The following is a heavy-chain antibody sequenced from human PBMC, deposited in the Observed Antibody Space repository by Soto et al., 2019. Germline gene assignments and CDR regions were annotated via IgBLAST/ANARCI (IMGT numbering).Heavy chain of an antibody. Sequence: QVQLVQSGAEVKRPGSSVKVSCKASGDTFNTNGIRWLRQAPGQGLEFMGGIIPTFGTTNYPHKFRGRVTITADESTKTVYMELTSLTFEDTAIYYCAIASDSAWYNWLDAWGQGTLVTVSS. D-gene: IGHD2-8*02. V-gene: IGHV1-69*01. J-gene: IGHJ5*02. CDR3: AIASDSAWYNWLDA. CDR1: GDTFNTNG. CDR2: IIPTFGTT.